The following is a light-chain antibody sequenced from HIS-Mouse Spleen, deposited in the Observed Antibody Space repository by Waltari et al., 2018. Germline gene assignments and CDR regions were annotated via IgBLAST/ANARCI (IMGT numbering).Light chain of an antibody. CDR2: DVS. Sequence: QSALTQPASVSGSPGQSITISCTGTSSDVGGYNYVSWYQQHPGKAPKLMIYDVSNRPSGVSNRFCGCKAGNTASRTISGLQAEDEADYYCSSYTSSSTLVFGGGTKLTVL. CDR3: SSYTSSSTLV. J-gene: IGLJ3*02. V-gene: IGLV2-14*03. CDR1: SSDVGGYNY.